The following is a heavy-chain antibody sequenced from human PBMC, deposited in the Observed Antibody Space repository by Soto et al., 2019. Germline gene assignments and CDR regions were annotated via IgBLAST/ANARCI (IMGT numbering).Heavy chain of an antibody. V-gene: IGHV1-46*01. Sequence: ASVKVSCKTSGYTFTSYNVHWVRQAPGRGLEWLGIIKPSTGQTRDAQKVQGRITMTRDTSASTVYMELTRLRSEDTAVYYCATGATVDLWGQGTLVTVSS. J-gene: IGHJ5*02. CDR1: GYTFTSYN. D-gene: IGHD1-26*01. CDR3: ATGATVDL. CDR2: IKPSTGQT.